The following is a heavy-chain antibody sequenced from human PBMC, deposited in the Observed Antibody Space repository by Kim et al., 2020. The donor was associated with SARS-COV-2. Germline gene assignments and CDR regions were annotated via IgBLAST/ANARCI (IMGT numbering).Heavy chain of an antibody. Sequence: NGRITISRDKAKNSMYLQMNSLRDEDTAVYYCARDTNYDFWSGYSAAFDIWGQGTMVTVSS. CDR3: ARDTNYDFWSGYSAAFDI. D-gene: IGHD3-3*01. J-gene: IGHJ3*02. V-gene: IGHV3-48*02.